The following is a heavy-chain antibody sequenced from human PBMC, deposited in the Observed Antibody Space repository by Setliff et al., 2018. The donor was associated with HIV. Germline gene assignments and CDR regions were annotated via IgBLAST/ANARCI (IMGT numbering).Heavy chain of an antibody. CDR3: TRDPTPKELWFFSGYYSDY. CDR1: GISFGNHW. Sequence: LRLSCGASGISFGNHWMYWVRQAPGQGLEWVTFIASDVSKTHIADSVKGRFTISRDNSKNMLYLQMNSLSADDTAVYYCTRDPTPKELWFFSGYYSDYWGQGTLVTVSS. V-gene: IGHV3-30*03. D-gene: IGHD3-10*01. J-gene: IGHJ4*02. CDR2: IASDVSKT.